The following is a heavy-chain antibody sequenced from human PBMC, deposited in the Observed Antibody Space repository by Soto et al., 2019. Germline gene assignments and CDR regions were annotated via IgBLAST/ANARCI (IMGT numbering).Heavy chain of an antibody. V-gene: IGHV1-18*01. D-gene: IGHD5-18*01. CDR2: ISAYNGNT. CDR1: GYTFTSYG. CDR3: AIGYGYTASGFGDY. Sequence: ASVKVSCKASGYTFTSYGISWVRQAPGQGLEWMGWISAYNGNTNYAQKLQGRVTMTIDTSTSTAYMELRSLRSDDTAVYYCAIGYGYTASGFGDYWGQGTLVTVSS. J-gene: IGHJ4*02.